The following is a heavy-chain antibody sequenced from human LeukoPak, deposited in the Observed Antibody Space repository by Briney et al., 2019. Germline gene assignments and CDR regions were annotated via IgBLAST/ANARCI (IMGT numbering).Heavy chain of an antibody. CDR2: INHSGST. Sequence: SETLPLTCAVYGGSFSGYYWSWLRQPPGKGLEWIGEINHSGSTNYNPSLKSRVTISVDTSKNQFSLKLSSVTAADTAVYYCARGRGSTNPPHWFDPWGQGTLVTVSS. V-gene: IGHV4-34*01. CDR3: ARGRGSTNPPHWFDP. CDR1: GGSFSGYY. D-gene: IGHD2-15*01. J-gene: IGHJ5*02.